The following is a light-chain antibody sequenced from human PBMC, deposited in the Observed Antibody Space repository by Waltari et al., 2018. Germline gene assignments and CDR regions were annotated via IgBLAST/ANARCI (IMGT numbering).Light chain of an antibody. V-gene: IGKV3-20*01. J-gene: IGKJ1*01. CDR2: DTS. Sequence: IVLTQSPGTLSLSPGESATLSCRASQNVGRSLVWYQQKTGQAPRLLIYDTSTRATGIPARFSGSGSGTDFSLTIARLEPEDFAVYYCQHNVRLPVTFGQGTKVEI. CDR3: QHNVRLPVT. CDR1: QNVGRS.